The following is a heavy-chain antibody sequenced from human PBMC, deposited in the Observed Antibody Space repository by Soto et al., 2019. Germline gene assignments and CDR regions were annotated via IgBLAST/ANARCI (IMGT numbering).Heavy chain of an antibody. CDR1: GGTFSSYA. CDR2: IIPIFGTA. Sequence: QVQLVQSGAEVKKPGASVKVSCKASGGTFSSYAISWVRQAPGQGLEWMGWIIPIFGTANYAQKFQGRVTITPDKSTSTAYKKLRSMRTADTAVYYCARAAGEDGYNYVWYFDLWGRGTLVTVSS. D-gene: IGHD5-12*01. J-gene: IGHJ2*01. CDR3: ARAAGEDGYNYVWYFDL. V-gene: IGHV1-69*06.